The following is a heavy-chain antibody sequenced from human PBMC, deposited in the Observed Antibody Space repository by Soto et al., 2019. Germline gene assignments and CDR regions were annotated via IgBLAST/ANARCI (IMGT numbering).Heavy chain of an antibody. Sequence: SETLSLTCTVSGGSISSGGYYWSWIRQHPGKGLEWIGYIYYSGSTYYNPSLKSRVTISVDTSKNQFSLKLSSVTAADTAVYYCARDRKFEGYYYGMDVWGQGTTVTVSS. V-gene: IGHV4-31*03. CDR2: IYYSGST. CDR1: GGSISSGGYY. D-gene: IGHD3-16*01. CDR3: ARDRKFEGYYYGMDV. J-gene: IGHJ6*02.